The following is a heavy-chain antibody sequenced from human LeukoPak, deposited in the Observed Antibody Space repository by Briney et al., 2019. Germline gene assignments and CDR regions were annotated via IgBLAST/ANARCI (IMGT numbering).Heavy chain of an antibody. CDR2: MNPNSGNT. J-gene: IGHJ6*03. CDR3: ARLAFGVVNSYYYYYMDV. CDR1: GYTFTSYD. D-gene: IGHD3-3*01. Sequence: ASVKVSCKASGYTFTSYDINWVRQATGQGLEWMGWMNPNSGNTGYAQKFQGRVTITRNTSISTAYMELSSLRSEDTAVYYCARLAFGVVNSYYYYYMDVWGKGTTVTVSS. V-gene: IGHV1-8*03.